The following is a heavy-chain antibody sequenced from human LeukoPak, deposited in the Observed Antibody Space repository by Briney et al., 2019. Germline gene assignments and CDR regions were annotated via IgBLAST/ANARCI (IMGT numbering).Heavy chain of an antibody. CDR3: AATKKGGSRAFDI. CDR2: IVVGSGNT. Sequence: ALVKVSCKASGFTFTSSAMQWVRQARGQRLEWIGWIVVGSGNTNYAQKFQERVTITRDMSTSTAYMELSSLRSEDTAVYYCAATKKGGSRAFDIWGQGTMVTVSS. V-gene: IGHV1-58*02. CDR1: GFTFTSSA. D-gene: IGHD3-10*01. J-gene: IGHJ3*02.